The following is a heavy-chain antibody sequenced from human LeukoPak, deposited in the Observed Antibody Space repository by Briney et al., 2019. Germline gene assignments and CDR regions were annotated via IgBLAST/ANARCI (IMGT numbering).Heavy chain of an antibody. V-gene: IGHV4-4*07. J-gene: IGHJ4*02. Sequence: SETLSLTCTVSGGSISSYYWSWIRQPAGKGLEWIGRIYTSGSTNYNPSLKSRVTISVDTSKNQFSLKLSSVTAADTAVYYCARGRAEQLVAPPPFDYWGQGTLVTVSS. CDR1: GGSISSYY. CDR2: IYTSGST. CDR3: ARGRAEQLVAPPPFDY. D-gene: IGHD6-6*01.